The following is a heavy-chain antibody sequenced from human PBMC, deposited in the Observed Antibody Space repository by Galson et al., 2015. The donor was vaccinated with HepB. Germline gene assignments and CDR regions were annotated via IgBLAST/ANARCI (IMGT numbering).Heavy chain of an antibody. V-gene: IGHV3-48*02. CDR1: GFTFSSYS. Sequence: SLRLSCAASGFTFSSYSMNWVRQAPGKGLEWVSYISSSSSTIYYADSVKGRFTISRDNAKNSLYLQMNSLRDEDTAVYYCAREVIAAAGNWFDPWGQGTLVTVSS. J-gene: IGHJ5*02. D-gene: IGHD6-13*01. CDR3: AREVIAAAGNWFDP. CDR2: ISSSSSTI.